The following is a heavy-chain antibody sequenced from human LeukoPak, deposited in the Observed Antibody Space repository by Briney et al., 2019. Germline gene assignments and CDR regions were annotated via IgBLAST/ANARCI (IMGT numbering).Heavy chain of an antibody. CDR2: ISANNGDT. D-gene: IGHD6-19*01. CDR1: GYSFTSYG. CDR3: ARDHGSGWSLDY. V-gene: IGHV1-18*01. J-gene: IGHJ4*02. Sequence: ASVTVSFKSSGYSFTSYGFSWVRQAPAQGLEWMGWISANNGDTNYAQNFQGRVTMTTDTSTSTTQMELRSLRSDDTAVYYCARDHGSGWSLDYWGQGTLVTVSS.